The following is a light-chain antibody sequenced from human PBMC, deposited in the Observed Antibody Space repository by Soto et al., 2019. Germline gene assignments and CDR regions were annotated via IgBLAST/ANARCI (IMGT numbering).Light chain of an antibody. CDR3: QQYNSYSPT. CDR1: ESETGW. V-gene: IGKV1-5*03. CDR2: KAS. J-gene: IGKJ2*01. Sequence: DIQMTQSPSTLSASIGDRVTITCRASESETGWVAWYQQKPGKAPKLLISKASTLRSGVPSRISGSGSGTEFTLTISSLQPDDFGSYYCQQYNSYSPTFGQGTRLEIK.